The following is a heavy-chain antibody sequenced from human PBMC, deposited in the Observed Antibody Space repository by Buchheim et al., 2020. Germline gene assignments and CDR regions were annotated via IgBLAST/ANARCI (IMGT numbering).Heavy chain of an antibody. J-gene: IGHJ4*02. CDR3: AKRTGIAVAGPYAEYYFDY. D-gene: IGHD6-19*01. CDR2: ISGSGGST. V-gene: IGHV3-23*01. Sequence: EVQLLESGGGLVQPGGSLRLSCAASGFTFSSYAMSWVRQAPGTGLEWVSAISGSGGSTYYADSVKGRFTISRDNSKNTLYLQMNSLRAEDTAVYYCAKRTGIAVAGPYAEYYFDYWGQGTL. CDR1: GFTFSSYA.